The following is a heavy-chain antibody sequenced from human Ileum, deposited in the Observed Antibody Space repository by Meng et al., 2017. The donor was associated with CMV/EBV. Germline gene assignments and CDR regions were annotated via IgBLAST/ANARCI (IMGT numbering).Heavy chain of an antibody. V-gene: IGHV3-7*01. D-gene: IGHD3-22*01. CDR3: ASGKGSYGYYRLLYYYYGMDV. Sequence: GESLKISCAASGFTFSSYSMNWVRQAPGKGLEWVANIKEDGSEKYYVDSVKGRFIISRDNSKKSLYLQMNSLRAEDTAVYYCASGKGSYGYYRLLYYYYGMDVWGQGTTVTVSS. J-gene: IGHJ6*02. CDR1: GFTFSSYS. CDR2: IKEDGSEK.